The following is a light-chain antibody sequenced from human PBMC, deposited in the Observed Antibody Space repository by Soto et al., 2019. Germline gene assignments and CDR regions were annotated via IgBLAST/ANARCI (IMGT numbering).Light chain of an antibody. V-gene: IGLV2-14*01. CDR2: DVS. J-gene: IGLJ1*01. CDR1: SSDVGGYNY. Sequence: QCVLTQPASVSGAPGQSITISCTGTSSDVGGYNYVSWYQQHPGKAPKLMIYDVSNRPSGVSNRFSGSKSGNTASLTISGLQAEDEADYYCSSYTSSLFVFGTGTRSPS. CDR3: SSYTSSLFV.